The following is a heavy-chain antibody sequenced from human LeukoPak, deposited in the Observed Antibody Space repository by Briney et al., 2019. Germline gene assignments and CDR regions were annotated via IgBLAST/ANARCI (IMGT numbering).Heavy chain of an antibody. J-gene: IGHJ5*02. CDR2: IIPIFGTA. CDR3: ARDSDPKSFDP. V-gene: IGHV1-69*13. CDR1: GGTFSSYA. Sequence: ASVKVSCKASGGTFSSYANSWVRQAPGQGLEWMGGIIPIFGTANYAQKFQGRVMITADESTSTAYMELSSLRSEDTAVYYCARDSDPKSFDPWGQGTPVTVSS.